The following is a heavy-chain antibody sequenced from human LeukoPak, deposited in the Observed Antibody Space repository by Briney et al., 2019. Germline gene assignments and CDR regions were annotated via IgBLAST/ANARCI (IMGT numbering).Heavy chain of an antibody. CDR3: ARGWGYFDY. CDR1: SGSISSYF. V-gene: IGHV4-59*01. D-gene: IGHD7-27*01. CDR2: VHYSGTT. J-gene: IGHJ4*02. Sequence: SETLSLTCIVSSGSISSYFWSWIRQPPGKGLEWIGYVHYSGTTNYNPSLRGRVTISVDTSKNQFSLKLSSVTAADTAVYYCARGWGYFDYWGQGTLVTVSS.